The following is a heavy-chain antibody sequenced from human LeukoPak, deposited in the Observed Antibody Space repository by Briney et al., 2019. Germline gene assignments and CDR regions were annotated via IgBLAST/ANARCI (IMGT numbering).Heavy chain of an antibody. Sequence: GGSLRLSCAASGFTFSSYGMHWVRQAPGKGLEWVSVIYSGGSTYYADSVKGRFTISRDNSKNTLYLQMNSLRAEDTAVYYCARAFGYDAFDIWGQGTMVTVSS. CDR1: GFTFSSYG. V-gene: IGHV3-53*01. CDR3: ARAFGYDAFDI. CDR2: IYSGGST. D-gene: IGHD3-22*01. J-gene: IGHJ3*02.